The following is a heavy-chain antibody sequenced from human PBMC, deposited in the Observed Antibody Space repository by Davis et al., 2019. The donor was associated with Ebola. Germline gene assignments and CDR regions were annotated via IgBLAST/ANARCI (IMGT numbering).Heavy chain of an antibody. CDR1: VYTLTDYH. Sequence: ASSVTVSCKASVYTLTDYHVHWVRQAPGHGLEWMAWISPDGRGTNYARKFQGRVTLTRDTSINTAYMELSSLRSDDTAIYYCARLNKDSGTDYRGQGTLVTVSS. V-gene: IGHV1-2*02. CDR2: ISPDGRGT. J-gene: IGHJ4*02. D-gene: IGHD3-10*01. CDR3: ARLNKDSGTDY.